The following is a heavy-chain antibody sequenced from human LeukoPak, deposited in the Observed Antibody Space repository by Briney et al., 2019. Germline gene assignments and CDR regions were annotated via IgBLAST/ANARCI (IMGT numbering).Heavy chain of an antibody. CDR3: AKDIRQGTAVAVKGYYYGMDV. CDR1: GFTFDDYA. Sequence: GGSLRLSCAASGFTFDDYAMHWVRQAPGKGLEWVSGISWNSDSIGYADSVKGRFTISRDNAKNSLYLQMNSLRTEDTALYYCAKDIRQGTAVAVKGYYYGMDVWGQGTTVTVSS. CDR2: ISWNSDSI. V-gene: IGHV3-9*01. J-gene: IGHJ6*02. D-gene: IGHD6-19*01.